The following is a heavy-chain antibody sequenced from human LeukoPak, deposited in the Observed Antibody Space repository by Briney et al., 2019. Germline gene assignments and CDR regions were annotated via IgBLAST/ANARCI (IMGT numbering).Heavy chain of an antibody. Sequence: GSLRLFWAASGFNLSRYAMSWVRQAPGKGLEWVSAISGSGGSTYYADSVRGRFTISRDNSKNTLYLQMNGLRAEDTAVYYCAKSPHQYGSGSYQNWFDPWGQGTLVTVSS. CDR2: ISGSGGST. V-gene: IGHV3-23*01. D-gene: IGHD3-10*01. CDR3: AKSPHQYGSGSYQNWFDP. J-gene: IGHJ5*02. CDR1: GFNLSRYA.